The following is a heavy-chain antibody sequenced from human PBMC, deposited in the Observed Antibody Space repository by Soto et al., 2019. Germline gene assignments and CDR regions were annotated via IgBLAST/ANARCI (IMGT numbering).Heavy chain of an antibody. CDR1: GGSISSGGYY. V-gene: IGHV4-31*03. CDR2: IFYSGTT. J-gene: IGHJ5*02. CDR3: ARTTGSGGSCYRGCRFLWFDP. Sequence: SETLSLTCTVSGGSISSGGYYWSWIRQHPGKGLEWIGYIFYSGTTYYNPSLKSRVTISVDTSKNQFSLKLSSVTAADTAVYYCARTTGSGGSCYRGCRFLWFDPWGQGTLVTVSS. D-gene: IGHD2-15*01.